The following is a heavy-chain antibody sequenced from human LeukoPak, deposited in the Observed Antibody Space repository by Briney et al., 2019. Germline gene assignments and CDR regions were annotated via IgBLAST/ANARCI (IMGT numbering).Heavy chain of an antibody. CDR2: IIPIFGTA. D-gene: IGHD5-24*01. CDR1: GGTFSSYA. J-gene: IGHJ4*02. V-gene: IGHV1-69*01. CDR3: ARGTRDGYNLFDY. Sequence: SVKVSCTASGGTFSSYAISWVRQAPGQGLEWMGGIIPIFGTANYAQKFQGRVTITADESTSTAYMELSSLRSEDTAVYYCARGTRDGYNLFDYWGQGTLVTVSS.